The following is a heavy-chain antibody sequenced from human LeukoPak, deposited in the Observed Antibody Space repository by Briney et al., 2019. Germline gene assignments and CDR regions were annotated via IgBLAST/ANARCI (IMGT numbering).Heavy chain of an antibody. Sequence: SETLSLTCAVYGGSFSGYYWSWIRQSPGKGLEWIGEINHSGSTNYNPSLKSRVTISVDTSKNQFSLKLSSVTAADTAVYYCARGRIAYSSSWYVPYYFDYWGQGTLVTVSS. D-gene: IGHD6-13*01. V-gene: IGHV4-34*01. CDR1: GGSFSGYY. J-gene: IGHJ4*02. CDR3: ARGRIAYSSSWYVPYYFDY. CDR2: INHSGST.